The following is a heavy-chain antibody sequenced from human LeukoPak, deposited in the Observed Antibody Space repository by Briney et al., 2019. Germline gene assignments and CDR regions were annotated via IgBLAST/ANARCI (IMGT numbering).Heavy chain of an antibody. Sequence: GGSLRLPCAASGFTFDDYAMHWVRHAPGKGLEWVSLISGDGGSTYYADSVKGRFTISRDNSKNSLYLQMNSLRTEDTALYYCAKGPSGGSGYYYYYSYMDVWGKGTTVTVSS. D-gene: IGHD3-10*01. J-gene: IGHJ6*03. CDR3: AKGPSGGSGYYYYYSYMDV. CDR2: ISGDGGST. CDR1: GFTFDDYA. V-gene: IGHV3-43*02.